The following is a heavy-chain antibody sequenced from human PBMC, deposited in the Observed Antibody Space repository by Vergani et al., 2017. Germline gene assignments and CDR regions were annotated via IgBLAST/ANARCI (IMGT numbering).Heavy chain of an antibody. V-gene: IGHV1-46*03. CDR3: ARGDYGILTGYRY. J-gene: IGHJ4*02. CDR1: GYTFSNYY. CDR2: INPSGGHT. D-gene: IGHD3-9*01. Sequence: QVQVVQSGAEVKHSGASVKVSCKTSGYTFSNYYMHWVRQAPGQGLEWMGIINPSGGHTNYAQKFQGRVTMTRDTSTSTVYMELSSLRSEDTAIYYGARGDYGILTGYRYWGQGTLVTVSA.